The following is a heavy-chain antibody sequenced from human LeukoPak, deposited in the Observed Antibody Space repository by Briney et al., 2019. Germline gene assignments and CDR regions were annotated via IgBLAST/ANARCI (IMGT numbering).Heavy chain of an antibody. CDR2: INQDGSGK. D-gene: IGHD1-26*01. V-gene: IGHV3-7*01. CDR3: AKASIAGAIGVLDY. Sequence: PGGSLRLSCAAFGFTFNNYWLSWVRQAPGKGLKWVANINQDGSGKHYVGSVRGRFTISRDNAKNSLYLQMNSLRDEDTAVYFCAKASIAGAIGVLDYWGQGTLVTVSS. J-gene: IGHJ4*02. CDR1: GFTFNNYW.